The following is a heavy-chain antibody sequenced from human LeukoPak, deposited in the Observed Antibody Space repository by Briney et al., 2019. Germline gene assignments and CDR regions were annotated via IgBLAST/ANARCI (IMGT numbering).Heavy chain of an antibody. D-gene: IGHD5-12*01. V-gene: IGHV3-21*01. Sequence: GGSLRLSCAASGFTFSSYSMNWVRQAPGKGLEWVSSISSSSSYIYYADSVKGRFTISRDNAKNSLYLQMNSLRAEDTAVYYCARGVNSGHDAYYYYYMDVWGKGTTVTVSS. CDR3: ARGVNSGHDAYYYYYMDV. CDR1: GFTFSSYS. J-gene: IGHJ6*03. CDR2: ISSSSSYI.